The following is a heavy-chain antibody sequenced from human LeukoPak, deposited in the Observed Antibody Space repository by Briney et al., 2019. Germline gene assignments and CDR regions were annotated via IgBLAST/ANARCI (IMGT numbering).Heavy chain of an antibody. J-gene: IGHJ6*03. CDR2: ISASGGTT. D-gene: IGHD2-2*01. V-gene: IGHV3-23*01. Sequence: GGSLRLSCAASGFTFSSHVVSWVRQAPGKGLEWVSGISASGGTTYYADSVKGRFTISRDNSKNTLYLQMNSLRAEDTAVYYCARDRPAAILYYYYYYMDVWGKGTTVTVSS. CDR1: GFTFSSHV. CDR3: ARDRPAAILYYYYYYMDV.